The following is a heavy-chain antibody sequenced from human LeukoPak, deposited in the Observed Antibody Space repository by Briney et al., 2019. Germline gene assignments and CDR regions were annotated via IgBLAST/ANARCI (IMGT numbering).Heavy chain of an antibody. CDR2: IIPIFGTA. V-gene: IGHV1-69*13. CDR3: AREIVHSSGYSQNDGFDY. CDR1: GGTFSSYA. Sequence: SVKVSCKASGGTFSSYAISWVRQAPGQGLEWMGGIIPIFGTANYAQKFQGRVTITADESTSTAYMELSSLRSEDTAVYYCAREIVHSSGYSQNDGFDYWGQGTLVTVSS. J-gene: IGHJ4*02. D-gene: IGHD3-22*01.